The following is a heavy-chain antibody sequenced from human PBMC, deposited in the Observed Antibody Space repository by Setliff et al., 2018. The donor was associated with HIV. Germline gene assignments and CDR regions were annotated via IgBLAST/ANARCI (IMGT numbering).Heavy chain of an antibody. CDR1: GYSFTTYW. V-gene: IGHV5-51*01. D-gene: IGHD4-17*01. CDR2: IYPGDSDT. J-gene: IGHJ3*02. CDR3: ARQPIRWSDAFDI. Sequence: GESLTISCKGSGYSFTTYWIGWVRQMPGKGLEWMGIIYPGDSDTRYSPSSQGQVTISADKSISTAYLQWSSLKASDTAMYYCARQPIRWSDAFDIWGQGTMVTVSS.